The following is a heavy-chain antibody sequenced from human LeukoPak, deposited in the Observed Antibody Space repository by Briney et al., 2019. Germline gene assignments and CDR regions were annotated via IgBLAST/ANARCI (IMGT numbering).Heavy chain of an antibody. CDR3: ARGLRGMTWFYGSGSHSLDY. CDR1: GGSISSYY. D-gene: IGHD3-10*01. CDR2: IYYSGST. J-gene: IGHJ4*02. V-gene: IGHV4-59*01. Sequence: PSETLSLTCTVSGGSISSYYWSWIRQPPGKGLEWIGYIYYSGSTNYNPSLKSRVTISVDTSKNQFSLKLSSVTAADTAVYCCARGLRGMTWFYGSGSHSLDYWGQGTLVTVSS.